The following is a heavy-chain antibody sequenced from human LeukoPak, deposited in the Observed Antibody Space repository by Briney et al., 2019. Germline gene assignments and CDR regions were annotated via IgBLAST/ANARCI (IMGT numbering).Heavy chain of an antibody. D-gene: IGHD3-3*01. Sequence: GGSLRLSCTVSGFTVSSNSMSWVRQAPGKGLEWVSFYSDNTHYSDSVKGRFTISRDNSKNTLYLQMNSLRAEDTAVYYCAKDRVPTYYDFWSGYNDDAFDIWGQGTMVTVSS. CDR1: GFTVSSNS. J-gene: IGHJ3*02. CDR3: AKDRVPTYYDFWSGYNDDAFDI. CDR2: YSDNT. V-gene: IGHV3-66*03.